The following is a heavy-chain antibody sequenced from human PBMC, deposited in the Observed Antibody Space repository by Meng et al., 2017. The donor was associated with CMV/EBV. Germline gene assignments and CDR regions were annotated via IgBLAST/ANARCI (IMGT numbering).Heavy chain of an antibody. V-gene: IGHV1-2*02. D-gene: IGHD3-10*01. J-gene: IGHJ4*02. CDR3: ARGLLWFGELYFDY. Sequence: ASVKVSCKASGYTFTGYYMHWVRQAPGQGLEWMGWINPNSGGTNYAKKFQGRVTMTRNTSISTAYMELSRLRSDDTAVYYCARGLLWFGELYFDYWGQGTLVTVSS. CDR2: INPNSGGT. CDR1: GYTFTGYY.